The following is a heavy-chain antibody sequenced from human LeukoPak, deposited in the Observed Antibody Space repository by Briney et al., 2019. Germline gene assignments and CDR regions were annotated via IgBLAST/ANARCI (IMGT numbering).Heavy chain of an antibody. CDR3: ARGLDSSSWWDFDY. J-gene: IGHJ4*02. V-gene: IGHV3-30-3*01. D-gene: IGHD6-13*01. CDR1: GFTFTKYW. Sequence: GDSLRLSCAASGFTFTKYWMTWVRQAPGKGLEWVAVISYDGSNKYYADSVKGRFTISRDNSKNTLYLQMNSLRAEDTAVYYCARGLDSSSWWDFDYWGQGTLVTVSS. CDR2: ISYDGSNK.